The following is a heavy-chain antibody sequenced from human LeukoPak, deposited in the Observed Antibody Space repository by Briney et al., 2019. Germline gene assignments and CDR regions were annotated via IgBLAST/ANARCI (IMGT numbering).Heavy chain of an antibody. V-gene: IGHV5-51*01. D-gene: IGHD3-22*01. J-gene: IGHJ4*02. CDR2: IYPGESET. CDR3: ARTFYYDSSGYYYHY. Sequence: PGESLKISCKGSGYSFTSYCIGWVRQMPGKGLEWMGIIYPGESETRYSPSVQGQVTISADESISTAYLQWSSLKASDTAIYYCARTFYYDSSGYYYHYWGQGTLVTVSS. CDR1: GYSFTSYC.